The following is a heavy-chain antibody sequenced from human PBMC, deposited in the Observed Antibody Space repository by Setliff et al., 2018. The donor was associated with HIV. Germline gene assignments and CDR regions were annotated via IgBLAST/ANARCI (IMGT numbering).Heavy chain of an antibody. V-gene: IGHV3-48*04. D-gene: IGHD3-22*01. Sequence: PGGSLRLSCAASGFSFNIYSMNWGRQTPGKGLEWISYNDGYSNNIHYADSVKGRFTISRDNAKNSLYLQMNSLRAEDTAVYYCARRGNYYDSSVSFSQTGCDYWGQGTLVTVSS. CDR2: NDGYSNNI. J-gene: IGHJ4*02. CDR1: GFSFNIYS. CDR3: ARRGNYYDSSVSFSQTGCDY.